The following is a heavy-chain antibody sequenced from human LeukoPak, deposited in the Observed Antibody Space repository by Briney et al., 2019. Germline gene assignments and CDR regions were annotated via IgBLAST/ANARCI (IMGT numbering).Heavy chain of an antibody. CDR2: INPNSGGT. V-gene: IGHV1-2*02. J-gene: IGHJ4*02. Sequence: ASVKVSCKASGYIFTSYAMNWVRQAPGQGLEWMGWINPNSGGTNYAQKFQGRVTMTRDTSISTAYMELSRLRSDDTAVYYCARVEMATITGYYFDYWGQGTLVTVSS. CDR1: GYIFTSYA. D-gene: IGHD5-24*01. CDR3: ARVEMATITGYYFDY.